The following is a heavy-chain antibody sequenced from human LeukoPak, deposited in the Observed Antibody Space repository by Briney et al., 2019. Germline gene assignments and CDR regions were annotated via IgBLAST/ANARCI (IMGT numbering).Heavy chain of an antibody. CDR2: IYCGGST. J-gene: IGHJ4*02. CDR1: ELTDNLHY. V-gene: IGHV3-66*02. CDR3: ARGGKYQLQPFDH. D-gene: IGHD2-2*01. Sequence: PVGYTRLSSVAIELTDNLHYMGRVRQAPGTGVGRRSVIYCGGSTYYADCSKGRFTITRKNSKNTLYLQLNSLRAEDTAVYYCARGGKYQLQPFDHWGQGTLVTVSS.